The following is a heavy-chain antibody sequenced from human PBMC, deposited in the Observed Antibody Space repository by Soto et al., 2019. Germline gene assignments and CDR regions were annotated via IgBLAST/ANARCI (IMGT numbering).Heavy chain of an antibody. Sequence: EVQLVESGGGLVQPGGSLRLSCAASGFTFSSYWMPWVRQAPGKGLEWVANIKQDGSEKYYVDSVKGRFTISRDNAKNSLYQQKNSLRAEDTAVYYCERVGRSSGSLGYWGQGTLVTVSS. CDR3: ERVGRSSGSLGY. CDR1: GFTFSSYW. CDR2: IKQDGSEK. J-gene: IGHJ4*02. D-gene: IGHD6-19*01. V-gene: IGHV3-7*01.